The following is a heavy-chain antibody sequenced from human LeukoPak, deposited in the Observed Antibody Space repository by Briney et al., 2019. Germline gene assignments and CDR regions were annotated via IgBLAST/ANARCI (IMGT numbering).Heavy chain of an antibody. D-gene: IGHD2-2*01. J-gene: IGHJ3*02. CDR2: IKQDGSGK. V-gene: IGHV3-7*01. CDR1: GFTFSSYW. Sequence: GGSLRLSCAASGFTFSSYWMSWVRQAPGKGLEWVANIKQDGSGKYYVDSVKGRFTISRGNAKNSLYLQMNSLRAEDTAVYYCAREGAIVVVPAAIREDAFDIWGQGTMVTVSS. CDR3: AREGAIVVVPAAIREDAFDI.